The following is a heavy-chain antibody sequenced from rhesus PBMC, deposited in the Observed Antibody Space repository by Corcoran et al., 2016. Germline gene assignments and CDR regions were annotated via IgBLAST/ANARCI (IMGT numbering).Heavy chain of an antibody. CDR3: ARRATATATSGLYY. Sequence: QLQLQESGPGLVKPSATLSLTCAVSGGSLTVSYWTCLRPPPGPGLEWIGNIDGNSAGTNYNPSLKSRVTISKDTSKNQFSLKLSSVTAADTAVYYCARRATATATSGLYYWGQGVLVTVSS. J-gene: IGHJ4*01. D-gene: IGHD5-12*01. CDR2: IDGNSAGT. V-gene: IGHV4-81*01. CDR1: GGSLTVSY.